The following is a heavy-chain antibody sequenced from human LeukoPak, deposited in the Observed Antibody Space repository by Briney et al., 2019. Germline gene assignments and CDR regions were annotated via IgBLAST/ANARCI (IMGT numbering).Heavy chain of an antibody. D-gene: IGHD3-10*01. V-gene: IGHV4-31*03. Sequence: SETLSLTCTVSGGSISSGGYYWSWIRQHPGKGLEWIGYIYYSGSTYYNPSLKSRVTISVDTSKNQFSLKLSSVTAADTAVYYCARGRMVRGVLYRRDNSEIDYWGQGTLVTVSS. J-gene: IGHJ4*02. CDR3: ARGRMVRGVLYRRDNSEIDY. CDR2: IYYSGST. CDR1: GGSISSGGYY.